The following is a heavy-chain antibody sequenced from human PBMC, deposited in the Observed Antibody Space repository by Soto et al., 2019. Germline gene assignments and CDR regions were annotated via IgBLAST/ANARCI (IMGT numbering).Heavy chain of an antibody. CDR1: GYNFTRYW. Sequence: PGESLKISCKGSGYNFTRYWIGWVRQMPGKGLEWMGIIYPGDSDTRYSPSFQGQVTISADKSISTAYLQWSSLKASDTAMYYCARAPRSVTMVRGVLDPWGQGTLVTVSS. CDR3: ARAPRSVTMVRGVLDP. J-gene: IGHJ5*02. D-gene: IGHD3-10*01. V-gene: IGHV5-51*01. CDR2: IYPGDSDT.